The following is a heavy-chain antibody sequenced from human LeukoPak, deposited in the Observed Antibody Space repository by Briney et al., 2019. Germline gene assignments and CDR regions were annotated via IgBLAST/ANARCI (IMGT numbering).Heavy chain of an antibody. Sequence: SQTLSLTCAISGDSVSSNSATWYWIRQSPSRGLEWLGRTYYRSEWYHEYAPSVRSRITINPDTSRNQFLSSVTPDDTAVYYCTSGNSDYADNWGQGTLVTVSS. CDR3: TSGNSDYADN. CDR1: GDSVSSNSAT. D-gene: IGHD2/OR15-2a*01. J-gene: IGHJ4*02. CDR2: TYYRSEWYH. V-gene: IGHV6-1*01.